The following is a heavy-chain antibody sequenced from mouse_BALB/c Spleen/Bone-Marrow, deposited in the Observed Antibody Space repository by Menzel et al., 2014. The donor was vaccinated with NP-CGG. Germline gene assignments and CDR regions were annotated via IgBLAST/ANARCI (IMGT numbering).Heavy chain of an antibody. D-gene: IGHD2-4*01. Sequence: QVQLQQSGAELVKPGASVKLSCKASGYTLTSYWMHWVKQRPGQGLEWIGEIDPSDSYTNYNQKFKGKATLTVDKSSSTAYMQLSSLTSEDSAVYYCARSRGYYDYWYFDVWGAGTTVTVSS. CDR3: ARSRGYYDYWYFDV. CDR2: IDPSDSYT. V-gene: IGHV1-69*02. J-gene: IGHJ1*01. CDR1: GYTLTSYW.